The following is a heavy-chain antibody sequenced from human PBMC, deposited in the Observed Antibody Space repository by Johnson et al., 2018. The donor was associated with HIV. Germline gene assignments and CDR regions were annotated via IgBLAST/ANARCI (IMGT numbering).Heavy chain of an antibody. J-gene: IGHJ3*02. V-gene: IGHV3-30-3*01. CDR1: GFTFSSYA. CDR2: ISYDGSNK. CDR3: ANGRGSSWTPYDAFDI. D-gene: IGHD6-13*01. Sequence: QVQLVESGGGVVQPGRSLRLSCAASGFTFSSYAMHWVRQAPGKGLEWVAVISYDGSNKYYAASVKGRFTISSDNSKNTLYLQMNSMRAEDTAVYYCANGRGSSWTPYDAFDIWGQGTMVTVSS.